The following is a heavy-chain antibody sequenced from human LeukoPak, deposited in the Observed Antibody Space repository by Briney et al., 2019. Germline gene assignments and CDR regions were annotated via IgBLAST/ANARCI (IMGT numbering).Heavy chain of an antibody. J-gene: IGHJ4*02. V-gene: IGHV3-66*01. CDR3: AAGLTFGGVIVPTAFDY. CDR1: GFNVSSKC. D-gene: IGHD3-16*02. CDR2: IYSGGST. Sequence: QPGGSLRLSCAASGFNVSSKCISWARQAPGKGLEWVSLIYSGGSTYYADSVKGRFIISRDNSKNTLFLQMNSLRAEDTAVYYCAAGLTFGGVIVPTAFDYWGQGTLVTVSS.